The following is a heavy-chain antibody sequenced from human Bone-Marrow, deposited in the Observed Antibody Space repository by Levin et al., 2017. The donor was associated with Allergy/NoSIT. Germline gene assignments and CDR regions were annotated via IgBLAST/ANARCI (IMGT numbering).Heavy chain of an antibody. V-gene: IGHV3-21*01. D-gene: IGHD2-21*02. CDR2: ISSDGHHI. J-gene: IGHJ4*02. CDR3: VTFAGDWSFDY. CDR1: GFAFSYYT. Sequence: SGGSLRLSCIASGFAFSYYTSHWVRQAPGKGLEWVSSISSDGHHIYYADSVKGRFTISRDNAKNSLFLQMNSLRAEDTATYYCVTFAGDWSFDYWGQGTLVIVSS.